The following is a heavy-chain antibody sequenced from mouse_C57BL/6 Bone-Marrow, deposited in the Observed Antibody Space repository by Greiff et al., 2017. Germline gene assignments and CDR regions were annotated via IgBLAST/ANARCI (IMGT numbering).Heavy chain of an antibody. Sequence: VHLKQPGAELVKPGASVKMSCKASGYTFTSYWITWVKQRPGQGLEWIGDLYPGSGSTNYNEKFKGKATLTVDTSTSTAYLQLSSLTSEDSAIYYCAGEIYDGYYGNGDQGTTLTVSS. J-gene: IGHJ2*01. D-gene: IGHD2-3*01. CDR1: GYTFTSYW. V-gene: IGHV1-55*01. CDR3: AGEIYDGYYGN. CDR2: LYPGSGST.